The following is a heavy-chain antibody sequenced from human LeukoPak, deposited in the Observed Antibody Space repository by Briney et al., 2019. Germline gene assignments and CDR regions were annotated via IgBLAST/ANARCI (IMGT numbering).Heavy chain of an antibody. V-gene: IGHV3-30*02. J-gene: IGHJ3*02. CDR2: IRYDGSNK. D-gene: IGHD2-21*01. Sequence: GGSLRLSCAASGFTFSSYGMHWVRQAPGKGLEWVAFIRYDGSNKYYADSVKGRFTISRDNSKNTLYLQMNSLRAEDTAVYYCARDRAVIDAFDIWGQGTMVTVSS. CDR3: ARDRAVIDAFDI. CDR1: GFTFSSYG.